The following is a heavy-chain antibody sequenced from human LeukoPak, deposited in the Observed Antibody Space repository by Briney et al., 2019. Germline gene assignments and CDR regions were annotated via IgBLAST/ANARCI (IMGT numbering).Heavy chain of an antibody. J-gene: IGHJ4*02. V-gene: IGHV3-48*03. CDR2: ISSSGRTI. CDR3: ARALWELRSSAYFDH. Sequence: PGGSLRLSCAASGFTLSSFEMNWVRQAPGKGLEWVSYISSSGRTIYYADSVKGRFTISRDNAKNSLYLQMNSLRDEDTAIYFCARALWELRSSAYFDHWGQGTLVTVSS. CDR1: GFTLSSFE. D-gene: IGHD1-26*01.